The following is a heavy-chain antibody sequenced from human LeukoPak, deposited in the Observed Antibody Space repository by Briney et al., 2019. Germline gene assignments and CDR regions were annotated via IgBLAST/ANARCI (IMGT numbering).Heavy chain of an antibody. J-gene: IGHJ6*02. V-gene: IGHV3-23*05. CDR3: AMDLRYYVAMDF. CDR2: IGSDNKP. D-gene: IGHD3-10*02. CDR1: GFTFSAYA. Sequence: GGSLRLSCAASGFTFSAYAMTWVRQAPGKGLEWVSSIGSDNKPHYSESVKGRFAISRDTSKNTLSLQLHNLRVEDTALYYCAMDLRYYVAMDFWGQGTTVTVSS.